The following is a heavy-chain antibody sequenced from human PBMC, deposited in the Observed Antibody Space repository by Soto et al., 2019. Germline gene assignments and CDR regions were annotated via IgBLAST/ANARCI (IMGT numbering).Heavy chain of an antibody. CDR1: GLSFGSYA. CDR2: ISGSDGKT. V-gene: IGHV3-23*01. Sequence: HPGGYLRLSCAAYGLSFGSYALSWVRQAPGKGLEWVSTISGSDGKTFYADSVKGRFSISRDTSQNTLYLQMNSLRADDTAIYYCARWSYLDYWGQGTLVTVSS. J-gene: IGHJ4*02. CDR3: ARWSYLDY. D-gene: IGHD3-3*01.